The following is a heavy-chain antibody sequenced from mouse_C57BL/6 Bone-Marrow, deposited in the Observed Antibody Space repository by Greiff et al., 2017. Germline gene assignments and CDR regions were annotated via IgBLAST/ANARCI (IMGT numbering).Heavy chain of an antibody. J-gene: IGHJ2*01. V-gene: IGHV1-26*01. D-gene: IGHD1-1*01. CDR2: INPNNGGT. CDR1: GYTFTDYY. Sequence: EVQLQQSGPELVKPGASVKISCKASGYTFTDYYMNWVKQSPGKSLEWIGDINPNNGGTSYNQKLKGKATLTVDKSSSTAYMELRSLTSEDSAVYYCARDWYGSSWYFDYWGQGTILTVSS. CDR3: ARDWYGSSWYFDY.